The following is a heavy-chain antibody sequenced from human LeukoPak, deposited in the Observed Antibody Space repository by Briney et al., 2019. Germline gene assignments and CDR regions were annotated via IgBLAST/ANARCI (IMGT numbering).Heavy chain of an antibody. CDR1: GFTFSNYA. CDR2: ISGGGTST. Sequence: GGSLRLSCAASGFTFSNYAMNWVRQAPGKGLEWVSSISGGGTSTYYADSVKGRFTISRDNSKNALYLQMDTLRAEDTAVYYCATNPTYGDYTDYSGQGTLVTVAS. CDR3: ATNPTYGDYTDY. J-gene: IGHJ4*02. D-gene: IGHD4-17*01. V-gene: IGHV3-23*01.